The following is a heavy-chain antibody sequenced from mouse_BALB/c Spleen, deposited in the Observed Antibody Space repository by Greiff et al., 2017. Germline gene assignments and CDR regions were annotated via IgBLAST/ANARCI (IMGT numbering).Heavy chain of an antibody. D-gene: IGHD1-1*02. CDR1: GFTFSSYA. CDR3: ASHYAGAMDY. J-gene: IGHJ4*01. Sequence: EVMLVESGGGLVKPGGSLKLSCAASGFTFSSYAMSWVRQSPEKRLEWVAEISSGGSYTYYPDTVTGRFTISRDNAKNTLYLEMSSLRSEDTAMYYCASHYAGAMDYWGQGTSVTVSS. V-gene: IGHV5-9-4*01. CDR2: ISSGGSYT.